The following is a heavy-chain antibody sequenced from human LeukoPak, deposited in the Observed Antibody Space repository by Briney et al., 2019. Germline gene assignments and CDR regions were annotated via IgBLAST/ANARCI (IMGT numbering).Heavy chain of an antibody. CDR3: APHANWGRNDY. V-gene: IGHV1-24*01. Sequence: ASVKVSCKASGYTFTSYDINWVRQAPGKGLEWMGGFDPEDGETIYAQKFQGRVTMTEDTSTDTAYMELSSLRSEDTAVYYCAPHANWGRNDYWGQGTLVTVSS. CDR2: FDPEDGET. D-gene: IGHD7-27*01. CDR1: GYTFTSYD. J-gene: IGHJ4*02.